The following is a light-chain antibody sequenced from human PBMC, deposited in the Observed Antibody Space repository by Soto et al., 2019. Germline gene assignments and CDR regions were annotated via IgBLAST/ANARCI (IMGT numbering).Light chain of an antibody. CDR3: QHYGSSPPLT. V-gene: IGKV3-20*01. J-gene: IGKJ4*01. CDR1: QSVSSTF. CDR2: GAS. Sequence: EFVLTQSPGTLSLSPGERATLSCRASQSVSSTFLAWYQQKPGQPPRLLIYGASTRGTGIPDRFSGSGSGTAFTLTISRLDPQDFSVYSSQHYGSSPPLTFGGGTKVEIK.